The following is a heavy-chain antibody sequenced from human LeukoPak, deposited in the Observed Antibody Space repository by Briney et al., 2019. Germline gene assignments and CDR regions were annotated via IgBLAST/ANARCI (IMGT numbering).Heavy chain of an antibody. CDR3: ARAGEWLVHFDY. D-gene: IGHD6-19*01. V-gene: IGHV1-18*01. CDR2: ISAYNGNT. CDR1: GYTFTSYG. Sequence: ASVTVSFKASGYTFTSYGISWVRQAPGQGLEWMGWISAYNGNTNYAQKFQGRVTMTRDTSTSTVYMELSSLRSEDTAVYYCARAGEWLVHFDYWGEGSLVTVSS. J-gene: IGHJ4*02.